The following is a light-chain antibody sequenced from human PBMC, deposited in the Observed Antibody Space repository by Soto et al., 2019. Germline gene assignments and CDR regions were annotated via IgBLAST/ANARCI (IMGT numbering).Light chain of an antibody. CDR3: QQLNSYPLT. J-gene: IGKJ5*01. CDR1: QGISSY. V-gene: IGKV1-9*01. Sequence: IHLTQAPSFLSASVLYRVTITFLASQGISSYLAWYQQKPGKAPKLLIYAASTLQSGVPSRFSGSGSGTEFTLTISSLQPEDFATYYCQQLNSYPLTFGQGTRLEIK. CDR2: AAS.